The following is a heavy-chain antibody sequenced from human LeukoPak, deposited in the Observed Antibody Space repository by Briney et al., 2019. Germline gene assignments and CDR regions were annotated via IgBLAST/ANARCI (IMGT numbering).Heavy chain of an antibody. CDR2: IYYSGST. CDR3: ARELPGYCSSTSCSRNWYFDL. CDR1: GGSISSYY. Sequence: SETLSLTCTVSGGSISSYYWSWIRQPPGKGLEWIGYIYYSGSTNYNPSLKSRVTISVDTSKNQFSLKLSSVTAADTAVYYCARELPGYCSSTSCSRNWYFDLLGRGTLVTVSS. V-gene: IGHV4-59*01. D-gene: IGHD2-2*01. J-gene: IGHJ2*01.